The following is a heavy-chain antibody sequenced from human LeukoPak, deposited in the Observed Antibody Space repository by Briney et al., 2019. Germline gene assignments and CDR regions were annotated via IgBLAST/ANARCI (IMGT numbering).Heavy chain of an antibody. CDR3: ARRGWDIVVVVAAGFDY. J-gene: IGHJ4*02. D-gene: IGHD2-15*01. CDR2: INPNSGGT. CDR1: GYTFTGYY. V-gene: IGHV1-2*02. Sequence: GASVKVSCKASGYTFTGYYMHWVRQAPGQGLEWMRWINPNSGGTNYAQKFQGRVTMTRDTSISTAYMELSRLRSDDTAVYYCARRGWDIVVVVAAGFDYWGQGTLVTVSS.